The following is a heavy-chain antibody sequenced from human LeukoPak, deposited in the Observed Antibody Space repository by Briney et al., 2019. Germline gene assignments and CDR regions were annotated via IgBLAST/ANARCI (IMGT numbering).Heavy chain of an antibody. CDR3: ARDRGSGSGYYAYWYFDL. CDR1: GDSISSGTPY. CDR2: IYYNGNT. V-gene: IGHV4-30-4*01. J-gene: IGHJ2*01. Sequence: SQTLSLTCTVSGDSISSGTPYWGWIRQPPGKGLEWIGYIYYNGNTYYNPSLKSRVSIPADTSKNQFSLKLTSVTAADTAVYYCARDRGSGSGYYAYWYFDLWGRGTLVTVSS. D-gene: IGHD3-22*01.